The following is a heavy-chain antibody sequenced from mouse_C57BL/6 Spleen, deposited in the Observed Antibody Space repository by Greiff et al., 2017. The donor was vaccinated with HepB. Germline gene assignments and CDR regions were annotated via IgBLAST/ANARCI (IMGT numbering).Heavy chain of an antibody. V-gene: IGHV1-74*01. CDR3: AINLITTVVAHYFDY. Sequence: VQLKQPGAELVKPGASVKVSCKASGYTFTSYWMHWVKQRPGQGLEWIGRIHPSDSDTNYNQKFKGKATLTVDKSSSTAYMQLSSLTSEDSAVYYCAINLITTVVAHYFDYWGQGTTLTVSS. CDR2: IHPSDSDT. CDR1: GYTFTSYW. J-gene: IGHJ2*01. D-gene: IGHD1-1*01.